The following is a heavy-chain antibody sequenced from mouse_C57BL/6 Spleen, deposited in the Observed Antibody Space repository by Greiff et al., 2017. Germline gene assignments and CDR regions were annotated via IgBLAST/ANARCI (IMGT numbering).Heavy chain of an antibody. CDR3: ARWDYGNEFAY. CDR1: GYTFTDYN. V-gene: IGHV1-18*01. D-gene: IGHD2-1*01. Sequence: EVQLQQSGPELVKPGASVKIPCKASGYTFTDYNMDWVKQSHGKSLEWIGDINPNNGGTIYNQKFKGKATLTVDKSSSTAYMELRSLTSEDTAVYYCARWDYGNEFAYWGQGTLVTVSA. J-gene: IGHJ3*01. CDR2: INPNNGGT.